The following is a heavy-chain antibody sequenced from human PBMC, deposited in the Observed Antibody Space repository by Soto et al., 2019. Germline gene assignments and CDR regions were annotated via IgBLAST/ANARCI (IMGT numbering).Heavy chain of an antibody. V-gene: IGHV3-64D*06. CDR1: GFTFSSYA. Sequence: GGSLRLSCSASGFTFSSYAMHWVRQAPGKGLEYVSAISSNGGSTYYADSVKGRFTISRDNSKNTLYLQMSSLRAEDTAVYYCLKTLAYSIGWYPAYWGRRTLVAVS. CDR3: LKTLAYSIGWYPAY. CDR2: ISSNGGST. D-gene: IGHD6-19*01. J-gene: IGHJ4*02.